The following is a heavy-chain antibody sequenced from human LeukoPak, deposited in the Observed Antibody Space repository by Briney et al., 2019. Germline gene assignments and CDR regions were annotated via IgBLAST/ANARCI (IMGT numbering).Heavy chain of an antibody. CDR2: IYYSGSA. J-gene: IGHJ4*02. V-gene: IGHV4-59*01. D-gene: IGHD6-25*01. CDR3: ARAGGVKTAALDLDY. Sequence: SETLSLTCTVSGGSISDYSWSWIRQPPGKGLEWIGNIYYSGSANHNPSLKSRVTISRDTSENQFSLKLTSVTTADTAVYYCARAGGVKTAALDLDYWGQGTLVTVSS. CDR1: GGSISDYS.